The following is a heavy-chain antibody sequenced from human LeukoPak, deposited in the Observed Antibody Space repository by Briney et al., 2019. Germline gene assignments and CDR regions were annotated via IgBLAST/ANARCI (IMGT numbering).Heavy chain of an antibody. V-gene: IGHV1-18*01. D-gene: IGHD1-26*01. Sequence: GASVKVSCKASGYTFNSYGINWVRQAPGQGLEWMGWISVYNGQTKYAHKFQGRVTMTTDTSTRTVYMELRSLRSDDTAVYYCARDSGWELQHFYFDHWGQGTLVTVSA. J-gene: IGHJ4*02. CDR1: GYTFNSYG. CDR2: ISVYNGQT. CDR3: ARDSGWELQHFYFDH.